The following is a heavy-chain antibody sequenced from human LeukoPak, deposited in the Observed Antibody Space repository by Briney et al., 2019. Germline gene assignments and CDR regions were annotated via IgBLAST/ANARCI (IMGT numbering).Heavy chain of an antibody. CDR2: IKQDGSEK. V-gene: IGHV3-7*03. J-gene: IGHJ5*02. CDR1: GFTFSSYW. D-gene: IGHD3-9*01. CDR3: ARGKAYYDILTGYRRGLNWFDP. Sequence: GGSLRLSCAASGFTFSSYWMSWVRQAPGKGLEWVANIKQDGSEKYYVDSVKGRFTISRDNAKNSLYLQMNSLRAEDTAVYYCARGKAYYDILTGYRRGLNWFDPWGQGTLVTVSS.